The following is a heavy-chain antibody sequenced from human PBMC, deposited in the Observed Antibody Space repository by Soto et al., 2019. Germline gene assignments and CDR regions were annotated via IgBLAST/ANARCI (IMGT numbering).Heavy chain of an antibody. Sequence: QVQLVQSGAEVRKPGSSVKVSCKASGGTFSRHAISWVRQAPGQGLEWMGGIIPIFGTANHAKKFQGRVTIIVDESTSTVYMELSSLRSEDTAMYYCARGWGYDSNDYYYAYWGQGTLVIVSS. V-gene: IGHV1-69*01. J-gene: IGHJ4*02. CDR1: GGTFSRHA. D-gene: IGHD3-22*01. CDR3: ARGWGYDSNDYYYAY. CDR2: IIPIFGTA.